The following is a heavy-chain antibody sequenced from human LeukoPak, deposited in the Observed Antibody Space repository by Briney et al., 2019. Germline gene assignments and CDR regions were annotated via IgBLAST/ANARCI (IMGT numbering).Heavy chain of an antibody. CDR1: GFTFSSYS. CDR3: ARDGVNYGDY. CDR2: ISSSSSYI. D-gene: IGHD3-3*01. J-gene: IGHJ4*02. Sequence: GGSPRLSCAASGFTFSSYSMNWVRQAPGKGLEWVSSISSSSSYIYYADSVKGRFTISRDNAKNSLYLQMNSLRAEDTAVYYCARDGVNYGDYWGQGTLVTVSS. V-gene: IGHV3-21*01.